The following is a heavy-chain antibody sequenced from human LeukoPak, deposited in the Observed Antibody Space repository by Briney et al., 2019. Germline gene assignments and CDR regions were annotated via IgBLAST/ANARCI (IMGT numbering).Heavy chain of an antibody. Sequence: SETLSLTCTVSGGSISSSSYYWGWIRQPPGKGLEWTGSIYYSGSTYYKSSLKSRVTVSVGTSKNQFSLKLSSVTAADTAVYYCASLRERSYYARGFDYWGQGTLVTVSS. CDR2: IYYSGST. J-gene: IGHJ4*02. CDR3: ASLRERSYYARGFDY. V-gene: IGHV4-39*01. CDR1: GGSISSSSYY. D-gene: IGHD1-26*01.